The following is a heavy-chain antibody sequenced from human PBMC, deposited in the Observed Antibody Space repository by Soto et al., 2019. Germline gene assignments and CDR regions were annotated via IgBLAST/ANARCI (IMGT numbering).Heavy chain of an antibody. CDR3: ARDSGGGADY. Sequence: QVQLQGSGPGLVKPSGTLSLTCVVSGGSISSSNWWSWVRQPPGKGLEWIGEIYHTGSTTYNPSLNSRVTISVDKSKIQFSLELSSVTAADTAVYYCARDSGGGADYWGQGTLVTVSS. V-gene: IGHV4-4*02. J-gene: IGHJ4*02. D-gene: IGHD2-21*01. CDR2: IYHTGST. CDR1: GGSISSSNW.